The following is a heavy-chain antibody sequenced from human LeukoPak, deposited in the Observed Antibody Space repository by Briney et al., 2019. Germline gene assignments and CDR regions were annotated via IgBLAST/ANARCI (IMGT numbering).Heavy chain of an antibody. Sequence: GGSLRLSCAASGFTVSSNYMSWVRQAPGKGLEWVSVIYNGGSTYYADSVKGRFTISRDNSKNTLYLQMNSLRAEDTAVYYCARDEYDILTGYPGDYWGQGTLVTVSS. D-gene: IGHD3-9*01. V-gene: IGHV3-66*01. CDR3: ARDEYDILTGYPGDY. CDR1: GFTVSSNY. CDR2: IYNGGST. J-gene: IGHJ4*02.